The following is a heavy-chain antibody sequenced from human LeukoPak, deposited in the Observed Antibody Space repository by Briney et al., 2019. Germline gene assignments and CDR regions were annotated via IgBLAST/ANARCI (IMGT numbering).Heavy chain of an antibody. CDR2: IQYDVSQK. Sequence: GGSLRLSCAASGFNFRSSGMHWVRQAPGKGLEWVTFIQYDVSQKYYADSVKGRFIISRDNPKNTLYLQMNSLRTEDTAVYFCGREGSRLVIHVFVIWGKGKMVPVSS. J-gene: IGHJ3*02. V-gene: IGHV3-30*02. D-gene: IGHD2-21*01. CDR1: GFNFRSSG. CDR3: GREGSRLVIHVFVI.